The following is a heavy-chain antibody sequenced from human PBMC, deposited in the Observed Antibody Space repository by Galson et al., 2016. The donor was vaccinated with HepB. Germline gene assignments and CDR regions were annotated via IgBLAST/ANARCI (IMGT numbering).Heavy chain of an antibody. J-gene: IGHJ3*02. Sequence: SETLSLTCDVSGGSITTTDWWSWVRQSPGKGLEWIGEVYHDGSTFYNPSVGSRVTLSVDKAKNQLSLNLRSVTAADPAVYYCARDCTGGTCKPAGYDVFDIWGQGTVVTVSS. D-gene: IGHD2-15*01. CDR1: GGSITTTDW. CDR2: VYHDGST. V-gene: IGHV4-4*02. CDR3: ARDCTGGTCKPAGYDVFDI.